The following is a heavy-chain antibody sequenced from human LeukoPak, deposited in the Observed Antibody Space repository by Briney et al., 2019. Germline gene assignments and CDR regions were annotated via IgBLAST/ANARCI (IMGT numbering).Heavy chain of an antibody. CDR1: GGSVSSGTYY. Sequence: PSETLSLTCTVSGGSVSSGTYYWSWIRQPPGKGLEWIGYIYYGGSTNYNPSLRSRVTISVDTSEDQFSLQLRSVSAADTAVYYCARQTYSSGYRIFDYWGQGTLVTVSS. CDR3: ARQTYSSGYRIFDY. CDR2: IYYGGST. D-gene: IGHD3-22*01. V-gene: IGHV4-61*01. J-gene: IGHJ4*02.